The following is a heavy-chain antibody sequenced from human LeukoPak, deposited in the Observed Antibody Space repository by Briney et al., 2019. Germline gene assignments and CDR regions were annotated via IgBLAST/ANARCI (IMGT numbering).Heavy chain of an antibody. J-gene: IGHJ4*02. V-gene: IGHV3-30*04. CDR3: ARPSPPGDGYNPCDY. CDR1: GFNFHNFA. Sequence: GGSLRLTCEASGFNFHNFAMHWVRQAPGKGLEWVAVISNDERNKYYTDSVKGRFTISRDNSKSTVYLQMNSLRPEDTAMYYCARPSPPGDGYNPCDYWGPGALVIVSS. D-gene: IGHD5-24*01. CDR2: ISNDERNK.